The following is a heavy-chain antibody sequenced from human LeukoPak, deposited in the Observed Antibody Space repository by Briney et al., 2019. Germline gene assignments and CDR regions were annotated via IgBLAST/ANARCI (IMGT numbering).Heavy chain of an antibody. D-gene: IGHD4-17*01. CDR2: IYGGGST. J-gene: IGHJ4*02. CDR1: GFTVTNNY. Sequence: GGSLRLSCAASGFTVTNNYMIWVRQAPGKGLEWVSVIYGGGSTYYADSVKGRFTISRDNSKNTVYLQMNSLRAEDTAVYYCASDTPPLPLTAVTPTDYWGQGPLVTVSS. V-gene: IGHV3-66*01. CDR3: ASDTPPLPLTAVTPTDY.